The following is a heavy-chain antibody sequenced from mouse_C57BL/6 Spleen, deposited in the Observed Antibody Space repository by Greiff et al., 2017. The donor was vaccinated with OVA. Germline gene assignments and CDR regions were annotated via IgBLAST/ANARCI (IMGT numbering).Heavy chain of an antibody. D-gene: IGHD1-1*01. CDR3: ARQYYGSCYYFDY. J-gene: IGHJ2*01. CDR1: GYTFTSYW. Sequence: QVQLQQPGAELVKPGASVKLSCKASGYTFTSYWLKWVKQRPGQGLEWIGEIDPSDSYTNYNQKFKGKATLTVDTSSSTAYMQLSSLTSEDSAVYYCARQYYGSCYYFDYWGQGTTLTVSS. CDR2: IDPSDSYT. V-gene: IGHV1-50*01.